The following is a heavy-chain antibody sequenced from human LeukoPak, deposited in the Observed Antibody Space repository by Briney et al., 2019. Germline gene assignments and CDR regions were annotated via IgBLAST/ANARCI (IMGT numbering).Heavy chain of an antibody. CDR3: ARASSSYGNKG. J-gene: IGHJ4*02. D-gene: IGHD5-18*01. Sequence: SETLSLTCTVSGGSISSGDYYWSWIRQPPGKGLEWIGYIYYSGSTYYNPSLKSRVTISVDTSKNQFSLKLSSVTAADTAVYYCARASSSYGNKGWGQGTLVTVSS. V-gene: IGHV4-30-4*01. CDR2: IYYSGST. CDR1: GGSISSGDYY.